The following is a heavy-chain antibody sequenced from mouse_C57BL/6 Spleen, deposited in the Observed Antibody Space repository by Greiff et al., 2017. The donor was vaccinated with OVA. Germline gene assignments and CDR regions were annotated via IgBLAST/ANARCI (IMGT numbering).Heavy chain of an antibody. D-gene: IGHD4-1*01. J-gene: IGHJ2*01. CDR3: ARWDNWDVDY. V-gene: IGHV1-50*01. CDR2: IDPSDSYT. CDR1: GYTFTSYW. Sequence: VQLQQPGAELVKPGASVKLSCKASGYTFTSYWMQWVKQRPGQGLEWIGEIDPSDSYTNYNQKFKGKATLTVDTSSSTAYMQLSSLTSEDSAVYYCARWDNWDVDYWGQGTTLTVSS.